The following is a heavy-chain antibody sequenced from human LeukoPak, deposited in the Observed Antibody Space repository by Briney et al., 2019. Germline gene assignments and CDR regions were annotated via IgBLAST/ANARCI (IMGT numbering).Heavy chain of an antibody. Sequence: ASVKVSCKASGYTFTSYDINGVRQATGQGLEWVGWMNPNSGNTGYAQKFQGRVTMTRNTPISTPYMQLSSLRSEDTDVYYCARGGLPSYDFWSGYSFLIDYWGQGTLVTVSS. J-gene: IGHJ4*02. D-gene: IGHD3-3*01. V-gene: IGHV1-8*01. CDR1: GYTFTSYD. CDR3: ARGGLPSYDFWSGYSFLIDY. CDR2: MNPNSGNT.